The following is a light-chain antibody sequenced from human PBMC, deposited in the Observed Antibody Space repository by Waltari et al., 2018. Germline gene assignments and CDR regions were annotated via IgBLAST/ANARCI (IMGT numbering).Light chain of an antibody. CDR2: GKP. CDR1: SSNFGAGSD. J-gene: IGLJ3*02. V-gene: IGLV1-40*01. Sequence: QSVLAQPPSVSGAPGQSVAISCTGSSSNFGAGSDVHWYQPLPGPAPKPPIFGKPNRPSGVPDRFAGSKSGTSASLAIPGLQAEDEADYYCQSYDISLSAWVFGGGTKLTVL. CDR3: QSYDISLSAWV.